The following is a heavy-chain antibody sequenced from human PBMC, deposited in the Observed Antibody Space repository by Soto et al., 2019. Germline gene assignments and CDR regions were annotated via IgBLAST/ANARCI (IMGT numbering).Heavy chain of an antibody. Sequence: QVQLQESGPGLVKPSETLTLTCAVSGASISKGKWWSWVRQPPGKGLEWIGEISHSVNPNYNPSLRSRFTIEVDKSKNQFSLKFSVTAADTAMYYCTRDGDYGYSLAYWGQGTLVTVSS. D-gene: IGHD2-21*01. V-gene: IGHV4-4*02. CDR3: TRDGDYGYSLAY. CDR2: ISHSVNP. CDR1: GASISKGKW. J-gene: IGHJ4*02.